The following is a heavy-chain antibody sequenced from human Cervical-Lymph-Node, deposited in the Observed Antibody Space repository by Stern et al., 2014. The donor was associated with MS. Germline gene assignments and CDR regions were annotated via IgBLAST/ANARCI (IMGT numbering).Heavy chain of an antibody. J-gene: IGHJ6*02. CDR3: ATSAGFYSAMDV. CDR2: IIPIFGTA. CDR1: GGTFSNSA. V-gene: IGHV1-69*01. Sequence: VQLVESGAEVKKPGSSVKVSCRTSGGTFSNSAFSWIRQAPGQRLEWMGAIIPIFGTATCAQRFQGRVTISAHESTNTAYMELSSLRSEDTAVYYCATSAGFYSAMDVWGPGTTVAVSS. D-gene: IGHD2-21*01.